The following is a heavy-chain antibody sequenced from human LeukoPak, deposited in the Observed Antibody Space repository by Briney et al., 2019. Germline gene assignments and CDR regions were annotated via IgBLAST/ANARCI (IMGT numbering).Heavy chain of an antibody. D-gene: IGHD3-10*02. CDR3: AELGITTIGGV. J-gene: IGHJ6*04. Sequence: GGSLRLSCAASGFTFSSYEMNWVRQAPGKGLEWVSYISSSGSAIYYADSVKGRFTISRDNAKNSLYLQMNSLRAEDTAVYYCAELGITTIGGVWGKGTTVTISS. V-gene: IGHV3-48*03. CDR1: GFTFSSYE. CDR2: ISSSGSAI.